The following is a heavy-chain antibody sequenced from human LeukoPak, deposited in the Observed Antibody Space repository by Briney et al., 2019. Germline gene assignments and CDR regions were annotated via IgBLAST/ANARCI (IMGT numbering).Heavy chain of an antibody. CDR3: ARGSYYYGSGSFMGSDY. J-gene: IGHJ4*02. V-gene: IGHV1-3*01. Sequence: ASVKVSCKASGYTFTNYAMHWVRQAPGQRPEWMGWIDAGNGNTEYSQKFQDRVTITRDISANTAYMELSSLTSEVTAVYYCARGSYYYGSGSFMGSDYWGQGTLVTVSS. D-gene: IGHD3-10*01. CDR1: GYTFTNYA. CDR2: IDAGNGNT.